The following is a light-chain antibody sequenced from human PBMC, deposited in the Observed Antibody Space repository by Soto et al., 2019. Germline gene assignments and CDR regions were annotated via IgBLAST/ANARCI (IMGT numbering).Light chain of an antibody. CDR1: QDVTTN. Sequence: EISMTQFPAILSASPGGGATLSCRAAQDVTTNFAWYQLRRGQPPRLLIYGASSRATGIPARFSGSGSGTEFTLTISSLPSADFAVYYCQQYYDWVTFGPGTKVDIK. V-gene: IGKV3-15*01. J-gene: IGKJ3*01. CDR2: GAS. CDR3: QQYYDWVT.